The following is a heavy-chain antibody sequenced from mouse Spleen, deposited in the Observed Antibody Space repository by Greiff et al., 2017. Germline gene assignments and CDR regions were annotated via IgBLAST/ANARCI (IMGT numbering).Heavy chain of an antibody. D-gene: IGHD1-1*01. CDR1: GYSITSGYY. V-gene: IGHV3-6*01. Sequence: DVQLQESGPGLVKPSQSLSLTCSVTGYSITSGYYWNWIRQFPGNKLEWMGYISYDGSNNYNPSLKNRISITRDTSKNQFFLKLNSVTTEDTATYYCAFSSYAMDYWGQGTSVTVSS. J-gene: IGHJ4*01. CDR3: AFSSYAMDY. CDR2: ISYDGSN.